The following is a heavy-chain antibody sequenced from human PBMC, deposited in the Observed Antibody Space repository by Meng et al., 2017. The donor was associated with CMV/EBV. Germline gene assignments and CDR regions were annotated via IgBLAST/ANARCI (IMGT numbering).Heavy chain of an antibody. Sequence: SETLSLTCTVFGGSITNNNYYWGWIRQPPGKGLEWIGTIYYSGSTYYNPSLKSRVTISVDTSKNQFSLNLNSVTAADTAVYYCAGDRYYDYVWGSYRFAAFDIWGQGTMVTVSS. CDR2: IYYSGST. CDR1: GGSITNNNYY. CDR3: AGDRYYDYVWGSYRFAAFDI. V-gene: IGHV4-39*07. J-gene: IGHJ3*02. D-gene: IGHD3-16*02.